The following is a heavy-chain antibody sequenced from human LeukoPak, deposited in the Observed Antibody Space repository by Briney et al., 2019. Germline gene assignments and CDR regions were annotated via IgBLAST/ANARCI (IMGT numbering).Heavy chain of an antibody. CDR3: ARDTVDGLPSTFDY. Sequence: TGGSLRLSCAASGFTFSSYAMHWVRQAPGKGLEWVAVISYDGSNKYYADSVKGRFTISRDNSKNTLYLQMNSLRAEDTAVYYCARDTVDGLPSTFDYWGQGTLVTVSS. V-gene: IGHV3-30-3*01. D-gene: IGHD4-11*01. CDR1: GFTFSSYA. CDR2: ISYDGSNK. J-gene: IGHJ4*02.